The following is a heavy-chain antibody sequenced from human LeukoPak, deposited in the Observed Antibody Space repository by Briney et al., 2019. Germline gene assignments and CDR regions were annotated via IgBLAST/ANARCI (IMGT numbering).Heavy chain of an antibody. CDR1: GGTFSSYA. V-gene: IGHV1-69*13. CDR2: IIPIFGTA. D-gene: IGHD2-2*01. Sequence: SVKVSXKASGGTFSSYAISWVRQAPGQGLEWIGGIIPIFGTANYAQKFQGRVTITADESTSTAYMELSSLRSEDTAVYYCARDRYCSSTSCFYNWFDPWGQGTLVTVSS. CDR3: ARDRYCSSTSCFYNWFDP. J-gene: IGHJ5*02.